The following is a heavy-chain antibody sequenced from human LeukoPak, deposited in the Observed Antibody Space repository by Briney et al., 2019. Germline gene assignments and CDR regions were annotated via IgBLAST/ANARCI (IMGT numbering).Heavy chain of an antibody. CDR1: GGSFSGYY. J-gene: IGHJ6*04. D-gene: IGHD3-9*01. Sequence: SETLSLTCAVYGGSFSGYYWSWIRQPPGKGLEWIGEINHSGSTNYNPSLKSRVTISVDTSKNQFSLKLSSVTAADTAVYYCARVTVLRYFEWSTYYYGMDVWGKGTTVTVSS. CDR2: INHSGST. V-gene: IGHV4-34*01. CDR3: ARVTVLRYFEWSTYYYGMDV.